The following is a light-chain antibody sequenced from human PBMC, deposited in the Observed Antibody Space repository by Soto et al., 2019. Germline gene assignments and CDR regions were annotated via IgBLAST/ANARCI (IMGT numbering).Light chain of an antibody. J-gene: IGKJ1*01. CDR2: QAS. CDR1: QTISSW. Sequence: DIQMTQSPSTLSGSGGDSVTVTCGASQTISSWLAWYQQKPGKAPKLLIYQASTLKSGVPSRFSGTGSGTEFTLTISSLQPDDFATYYCQHYNSYSEAFGQGTKV. V-gene: IGKV1-5*03. CDR3: QHYNSYSEA.